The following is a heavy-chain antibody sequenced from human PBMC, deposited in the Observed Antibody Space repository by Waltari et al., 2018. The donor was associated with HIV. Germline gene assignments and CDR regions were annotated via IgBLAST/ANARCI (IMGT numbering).Heavy chain of an antibody. V-gene: IGHV3-11*05. CDR3: ARVARGLRQGTFDI. CDR1: GLPFRHYY. J-gene: IGHJ3*02. D-gene: IGHD4-17*01. Sequence: QVHLVASGGDLVKPGGSLRLSCVASGLPFRHYYLTWIRQAPGKRLEGVSYIAVSSAYTNYGDSVKGRFTMSRDDAKKSLFLQMNSLRPEDTAVYYCARVARGLRQGTFDIWGQGTMVTVSS. CDR2: IAVSSAYT.